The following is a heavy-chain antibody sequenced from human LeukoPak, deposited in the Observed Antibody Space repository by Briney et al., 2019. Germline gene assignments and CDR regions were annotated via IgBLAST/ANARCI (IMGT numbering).Heavy chain of an antibody. V-gene: IGHV3-73*01. J-gene: IGHJ6*03. Sequence: GGSLRLSCAASGFTFSGSAMHWVRQASGNGLDWVGRIRSKANSYATAYAASVKGRFTISRDDSKNTAYLQMNSLKTEDTAVYYCTRLVTTVRGPTSYYYYYMDVWGKGTTVTVSS. D-gene: IGHD3-10*01. CDR2: IRSKANSYAT. CDR1: GFTFSGSA. CDR3: TRLVTTVRGPTSYYYYYMDV.